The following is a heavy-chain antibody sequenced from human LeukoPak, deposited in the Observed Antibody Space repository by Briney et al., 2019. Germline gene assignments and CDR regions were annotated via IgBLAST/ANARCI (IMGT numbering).Heavy chain of an antibody. D-gene: IGHD2-2*01. CDR3: ARETDSTLFDY. J-gene: IGHJ4*02. Sequence: PGGSLRLSCAASGFTFSSYEMNWVRQAPGKGLEWVTLISYSGDNTYYADSVKGRFTFSRDKSKNTLYLQMNSLRPEDTAVYYCARETDSTLFDYWGQGTLVTVSS. CDR1: GFTFSSYE. CDR2: ISYSGDNT. V-gene: IGHV3-30*04.